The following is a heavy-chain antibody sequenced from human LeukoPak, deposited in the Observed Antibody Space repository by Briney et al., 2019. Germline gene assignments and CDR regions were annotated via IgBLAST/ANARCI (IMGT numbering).Heavy chain of an antibody. V-gene: IGHV4-34*01. CDR3: ARGRWSVVGRKSEYFQH. CDR2: INHSGST. Sequence: TSETLSLTCAVYGGSFSGYYWSWIRQPPGKGLEWIGEINHSGSTNYNPSLKSRVTISVDTSKNQFSLKLSSVTAADTAVYYCARGRWSVVGRKSEYFQHWGQGTLVTVSS. J-gene: IGHJ1*01. D-gene: IGHD6-19*01. CDR1: GGSFSGYY.